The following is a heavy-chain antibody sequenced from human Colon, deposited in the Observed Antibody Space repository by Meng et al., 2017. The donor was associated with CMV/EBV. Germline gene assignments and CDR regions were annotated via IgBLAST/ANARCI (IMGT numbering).Heavy chain of an antibody. V-gene: IGHV3-48*03. CDR1: EFTFSNYK. J-gene: IGHJ6*02. D-gene: IGHD6-13*01. Sequence: GESLKISCAASEFTFSNYKMNWVRQAPGKGLEWISYINSRGTIIYYADSVKGRFTISRDNANNSLHLQMNSLRAEDTAVYYCARDLSGSYSSPYYSYYGMDVWGQGTTVTVSS. CDR3: ARDLSGSYSSPYYSYYGMDV. CDR2: INSRGTII.